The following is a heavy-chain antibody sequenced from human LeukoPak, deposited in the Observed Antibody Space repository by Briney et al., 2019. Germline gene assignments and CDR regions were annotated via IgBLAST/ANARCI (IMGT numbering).Heavy chain of an antibody. CDR3: SRGLRGRSGYYFDS. Sequence: SETLSLTCTVSGGSISSGDYYWNWVRQPPGKGLERIGYIYYSGSTYYNPSLKSRVTISLDTSKTQFSLRLSSVTAADTAVYYCSRGLRGRSGYYFDSWGQGTLVTVSS. J-gene: IGHJ4*02. CDR1: GGSISSGDYY. CDR2: IYYSGST. V-gene: IGHV4-30-4*01.